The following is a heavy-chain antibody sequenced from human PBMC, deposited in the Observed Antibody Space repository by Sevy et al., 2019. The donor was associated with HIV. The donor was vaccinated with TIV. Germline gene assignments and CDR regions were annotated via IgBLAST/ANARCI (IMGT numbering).Heavy chain of an antibody. CDR3: ARRLRLGELSSYYFDY. V-gene: IGHV3-11*01. CDR1: GFTFSDYY. J-gene: IGHJ4*02. D-gene: IGHD3-16*02. CDR2: ISSSGSTI. Sequence: VGSLRLSCAASGFTFSDYYMSWIRQAPGKGLEWVSYISSSGSTIYYADSVKGRFTISRDNAKNSLYLQMNSLRAEDTAVYYCARRLRLGELSSYYFDYWGQGTLVTVSS.